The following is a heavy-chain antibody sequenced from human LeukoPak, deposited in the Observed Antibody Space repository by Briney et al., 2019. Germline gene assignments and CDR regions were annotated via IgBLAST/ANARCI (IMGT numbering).Heavy chain of an antibody. J-gene: IGHJ4*02. CDR3: ARLAVAGTAMDY. Sequence: NSSETLSLTCRVSSGSISISSYFCGWIRQPPGKGLEWIGSIYYSGSTYFNPSLGSRVTISVDTSRNQFSLKLSSVTAADTAVYYYARLAVAGTAMDYWGQGTLVTVSS. D-gene: IGHD6-19*01. CDR2: IYYSGST. CDR1: SGSISISSYF. V-gene: IGHV4-39*01.